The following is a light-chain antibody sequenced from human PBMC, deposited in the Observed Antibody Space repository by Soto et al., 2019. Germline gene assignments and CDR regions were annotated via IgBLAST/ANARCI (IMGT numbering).Light chain of an antibody. V-gene: IGLV1-40*01. Sequence: QSVLTQPPSVSGAPGQRVTISCTGSSSNIGAGYDVHWYQQLPGTAPKLLIYGNNNRPSGVPDRFSGSKSGTSVSLAITGLQAEDEADYYCQSYDSSLSVYVVFGGGTKLTVL. CDR1: SSNIGAGYD. CDR3: QSYDSSLSVYVV. J-gene: IGLJ2*01. CDR2: GNN.